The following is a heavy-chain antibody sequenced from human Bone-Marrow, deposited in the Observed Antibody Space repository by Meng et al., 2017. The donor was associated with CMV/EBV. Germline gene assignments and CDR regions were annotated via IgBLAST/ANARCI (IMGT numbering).Heavy chain of an antibody. J-gene: IGHJ6*02. CDR3: TSRSQGGTDYYYYGMDV. Sequence: GGSLRLSCAASGFTFSSYSMNWVRQAPGKGLEWVSSISSSSSYIYYADSVKGRFTISRDNAKNSLYLQMNSLRAEDTAVYYCTSRSQGGTDYYYYGMDVCGQGTTVTVSS. CDR1: GFTFSSYS. CDR2: ISSSSSYI. V-gene: IGHV3-21*01. D-gene: IGHD1-26*01.